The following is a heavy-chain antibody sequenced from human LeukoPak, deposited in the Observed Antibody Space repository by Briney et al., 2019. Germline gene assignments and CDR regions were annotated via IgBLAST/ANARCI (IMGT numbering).Heavy chain of an antibody. CDR1: GGSFSGYY. Sequence: SETLSLTCAVYGGSFSGYYWSWIRQPPGKGLEWIGEINHSGSTNYNSSLKSRVTISVDTSKNQFSLKLSSVTAADTAVYYCARGVLRFLEWLIPRNWFDPWGQGTLVTVSP. CDR3: ARGVLRFLEWLIPRNWFDP. J-gene: IGHJ5*02. V-gene: IGHV4-34*01. D-gene: IGHD3-3*01. CDR2: INHSGST.